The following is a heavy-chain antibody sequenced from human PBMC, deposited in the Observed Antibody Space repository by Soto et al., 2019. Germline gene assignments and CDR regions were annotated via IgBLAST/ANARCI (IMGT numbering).Heavy chain of an antibody. CDR1: GFSFNRFA. V-gene: IGHV3-30*18. J-gene: IGHJ4*02. Sequence: QLELVESGGGVVHPGTSLRLSCAASGFSFNRFATHWVRQAPGKGLEWVALISSDGSYGMYADSVKGRFTISRENSKNRLYLQMNNLRVEDTALYFCAKDRVPVGSVVIIPYYFDVWGRGTLVTVSS. D-gene: IGHD3-22*01. CDR2: ISSDGSYG. CDR3: AKDRVPVGSVVIIPYYFDV.